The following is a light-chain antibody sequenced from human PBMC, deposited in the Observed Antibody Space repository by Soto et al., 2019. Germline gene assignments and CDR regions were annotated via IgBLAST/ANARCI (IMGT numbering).Light chain of an antibody. V-gene: IGKV1-39*01. J-gene: IGKJ4*01. CDR3: QESYSTPAVS. CDR1: QNIDNY. CDR2: ATS. Sequence: DIXMTQSPSSLSASLGDRVTITCRASQNIDNYLNWYQHKPGKAPKLLIYATSTLQSGVPARFSGSGSGTEFTLTISSLQAEDFATYFCQESYSTPAVSFGGGTKVEIK.